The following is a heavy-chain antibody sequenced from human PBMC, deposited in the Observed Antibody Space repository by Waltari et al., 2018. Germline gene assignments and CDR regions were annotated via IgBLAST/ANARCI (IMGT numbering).Heavy chain of an antibody. CDR3: ARARCSTSSCLFVSGFDP. CDR2: IYHSGST. V-gene: IGHV4-39*01. CDR1: TVSINSGY. Sequence: QLHLQESGPGLVEPSGTLYLTCSVSTVSINSGYWAWNRPPPGKGLEWLGNIYHSGSTYYSPSLDSRIAISVDTSRNQFFLSLTSVTAADTAVYYCARARCSTSSCLFVSGFDPWGQGILVTVSS. J-gene: IGHJ5*02. D-gene: IGHD6-13*01.